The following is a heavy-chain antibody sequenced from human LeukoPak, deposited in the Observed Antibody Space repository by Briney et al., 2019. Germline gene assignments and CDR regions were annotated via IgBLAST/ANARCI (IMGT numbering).Heavy chain of an antibody. CDR2: INPNSDGT. CDR3: ARDQGHGGNSWDY. Sequence: GASVKVSCKVSGYTFTVYYMHWVRQAHGQGLEWLGWINPNSDGTNYAQNFQGRVTMTRDTSISTAYMKLSRLRSDDTAVYYCARDQGHGGNSWDYWGQGTLVTVSS. V-gene: IGHV1-2*02. CDR1: GYTFTVYY. J-gene: IGHJ4*02. D-gene: IGHD4-23*01.